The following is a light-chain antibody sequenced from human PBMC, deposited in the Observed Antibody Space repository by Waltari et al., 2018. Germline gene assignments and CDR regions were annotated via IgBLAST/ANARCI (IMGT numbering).Light chain of an antibody. Sequence: QSALTQPAAVSGSPGQSITISCTGTSSDVGIYTFVSWYQQHPGKAPKVMIYEVNKRPSGVSTRFSGSKSGNTASLTISGLQADDEADYYCCSYAGSHSVLFGGGTRLAVL. CDR3: CSYAGSHSVL. CDR2: EVN. V-gene: IGLV2-23*02. J-gene: IGLJ2*01. CDR1: SSDVGIYTF.